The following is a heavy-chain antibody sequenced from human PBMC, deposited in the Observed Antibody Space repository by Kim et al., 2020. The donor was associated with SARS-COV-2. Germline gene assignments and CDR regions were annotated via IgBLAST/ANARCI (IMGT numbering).Heavy chain of an antibody. J-gene: IGHJ4*02. CDR1: GYTFTSYD. D-gene: IGHD6-13*01. CDR2: MNPNSGNT. V-gene: IGHV1-8*01. CDR3: AYLGRSSSWYKPDDY. Sequence: ASVKVSCKASGYTFTSYDINWVRQATGQGLEWMGWMNPNSGNTGYAQKFQGRVTMTRNTSISTAYMELSSLRSEDTAVYYCAYLGRSSSWYKPDDYWGQGTLVTVSS.